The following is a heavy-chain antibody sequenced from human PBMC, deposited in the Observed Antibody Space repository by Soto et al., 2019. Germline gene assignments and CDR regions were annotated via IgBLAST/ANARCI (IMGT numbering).Heavy chain of an antibody. CDR2: MHDTGTT. J-gene: IGHJ6*02. CDR3: ARDGYYYGSYGMDV. CDR1: GDSISSGYY. D-gene: IGHD3-10*01. Sequence: LSLTCAVSGDSISSGYYWAWIRQAPGKGLEWIANMHDTGTTYYNPSLKSRVTISVDTSKNQFSLKLSSVTAADTAVYYCARDGYYYGSYGMDVWAQAITVTVS. V-gene: IGHV4-38-2*02.